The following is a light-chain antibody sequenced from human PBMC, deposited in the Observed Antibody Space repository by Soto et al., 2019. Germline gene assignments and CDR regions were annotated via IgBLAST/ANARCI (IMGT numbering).Light chain of an antibody. J-gene: IGKJ2*01. CDR3: QQCHDWPLT. Sequence: EIVMTQSPATLSLSPGERATLSCRASQSITSELAWYQQKPGQPPRLLVYGASTRATGVPARFTGSGSGSEFTLTINELQSEDFAVYYWQQCHDWPLTFGQGTRLEI. CDR2: GAS. V-gene: IGKV3-15*01. CDR1: QSITSE.